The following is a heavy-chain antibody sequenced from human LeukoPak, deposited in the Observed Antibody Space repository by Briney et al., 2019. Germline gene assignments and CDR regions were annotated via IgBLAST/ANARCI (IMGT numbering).Heavy chain of an antibody. D-gene: IGHD1-20*01. J-gene: IGHJ3*02. CDR2: IYHSGST. CDR1: GVSISSGGYS. CDR3: ARGGNWDAFDI. V-gene: IGHV4-30-2*01. Sequence: SETLSLTCAVSGVSISSGGYSWSWIRQPPGKGLEWIGYIYHSGSTYYNPSLKSRVTISVDRSKNQFSLKLSSVTAADTAVYYCARGGNWDAFDIWGQGTMVTVSS.